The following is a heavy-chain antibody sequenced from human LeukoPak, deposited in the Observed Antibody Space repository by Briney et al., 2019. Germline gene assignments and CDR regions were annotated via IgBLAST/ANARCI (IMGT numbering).Heavy chain of an antibody. V-gene: IGHV3-23*01. Sequence: GGSLRLSCAASGFTFSSYAMSWVRQAPVKGLEWVSAISGSGGSTYYADSVKGRFTISRDNSKNTLYLQMNSLRAEDTAVYYCAKEIAWIPHSKETDYWGQGTLVTVSS. D-gene: IGHD5-18*01. CDR2: ISGSGGST. J-gene: IGHJ4*02. CDR3: AKEIAWIPHSKETDY. CDR1: GFTFSSYA.